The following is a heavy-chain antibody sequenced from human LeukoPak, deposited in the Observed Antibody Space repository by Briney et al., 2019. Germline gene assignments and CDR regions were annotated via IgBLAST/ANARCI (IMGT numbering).Heavy chain of an antibody. J-gene: IGHJ4*02. V-gene: IGHV3-7*04. CDR3: ARESFEY. Sequence: GGSLRLSCAASGFTFINYWMNSARQAPGKGLEWVANIKPDGSGKYYADSVKGRFTISRGNAKDSLYLQMNSLRGDDTAVYYCARESFEYWGEGVLVTVSS. CDR2: IKPDGSGK. CDR1: GFTFINYW.